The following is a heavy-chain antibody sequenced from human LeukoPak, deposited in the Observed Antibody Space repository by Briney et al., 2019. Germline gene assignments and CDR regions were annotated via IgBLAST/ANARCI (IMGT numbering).Heavy chain of an antibody. J-gene: IGHJ4*02. D-gene: IGHD3-10*01. V-gene: IGHV4-31*03. CDR2: IYYSGTI. CDR1: GDSIXXRXXY. CDR3: ARVKIDRASGXXXPFDY. Sequence: SLTCXVSGDSIXXRXXYWGWXRXXPGXXLXWXXXIYYSGTIYYNLSLERGVTISVDTSKNQFSLKMSSVTAADTAVYYCARVKIDRASGXXXPFDYWGQGTLVTXSX.